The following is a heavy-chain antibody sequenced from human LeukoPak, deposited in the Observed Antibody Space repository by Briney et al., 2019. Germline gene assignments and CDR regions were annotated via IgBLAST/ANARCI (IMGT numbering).Heavy chain of an antibody. V-gene: IGHV3-7*01. CDR1: GFTFSSYW. Sequence: GGSLRLSCAASGFTFSSYWMSWVRQAPGKGLEWVANIKQDGSEKYYVDSVKGRFTISRDNAKNSLYLQMNSLRAEDTAVYYCARLNYYDNSGCFDYWGQGTLVTVSS. CDR2: IKQDGSEK. CDR3: ARLNYYDNSGCFDY. J-gene: IGHJ4*02. D-gene: IGHD3-22*01.